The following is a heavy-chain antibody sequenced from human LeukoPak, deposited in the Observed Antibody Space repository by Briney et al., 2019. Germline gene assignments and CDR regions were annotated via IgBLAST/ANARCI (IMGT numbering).Heavy chain of an antibody. CDR1: GFTFSSHS. J-gene: IGHJ3*02. Sequence: GSLRLSCAASGFTFSSHSLNWVRQAPGKGLECVSYINSGSSTIYYADAVKGRFTISRDNAMNSLYLQMNSLRADDTAVYYCARGRGSGRQAFDIWGQGTLVTVSS. D-gene: IGHD3-10*01. CDR2: INSGSSTI. CDR3: ARGRGSGRQAFDI. V-gene: IGHV3-48*04.